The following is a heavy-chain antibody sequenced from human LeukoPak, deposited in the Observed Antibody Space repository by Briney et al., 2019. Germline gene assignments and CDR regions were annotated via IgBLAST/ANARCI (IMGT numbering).Heavy chain of an antibody. Sequence: ASVKVSCKASGYTFINYGIDWVRQAPGQGLEGMGCNNPYNGKTKYAQNLQGRVTMTTDTSTSTAYMDLRSLTFDDTAVYYCARLPSIVAPAWTHQPFDPWGQGTLSSSPQ. CDR2: NNPYNGKT. D-gene: IGHD6-6*01. J-gene: IGHJ5*02. V-gene: IGHV1-18*01. CDR3: ARLPSIVAPAWTHQPFDP. CDR1: GYTFINYG.